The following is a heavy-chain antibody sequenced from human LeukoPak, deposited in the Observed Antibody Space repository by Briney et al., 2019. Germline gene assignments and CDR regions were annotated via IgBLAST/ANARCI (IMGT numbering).Heavy chain of an antibody. D-gene: IGHD1-1*01. CDR1: GFTFSTYW. CDR2: INTAGGST. J-gene: IGHJ4*02. CDR3: GRALEY. V-gene: IGHV3-74*01. Sequence: PGGSLRLSCAASGFTFSTYWMHWVRQAPGKGLVWVSHINTAGGSTSYADSVKGRFTISRDNAKNTVYLQMNSLGAEDTAVYYCGRALEYWGQGTLVTVSS.